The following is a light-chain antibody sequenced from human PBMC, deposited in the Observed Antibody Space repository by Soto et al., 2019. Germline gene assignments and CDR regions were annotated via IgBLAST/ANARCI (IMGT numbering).Light chain of an antibody. CDR2: KAS. J-gene: IGKJ1*01. V-gene: IGKV1-5*03. CDR1: QSISSW. Sequence: DIQMTQSPSTLSASLGDRVTITCRASQSISSWFAWYQQKQGKAPMLLFYKASSLESGVASRFSGSGSGTDFTLTISSLQPDDFATYYCQQYNSYPTFGQGTKVEIK. CDR3: QQYNSYPT.